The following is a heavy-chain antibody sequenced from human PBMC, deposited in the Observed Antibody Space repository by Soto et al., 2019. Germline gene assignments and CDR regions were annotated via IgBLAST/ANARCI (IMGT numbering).Heavy chain of an antibody. CDR2: IIPIFGTA. J-gene: IGHJ3*02. CDR3: ARDRTTNTRPYDSSGYTAHNAFDI. D-gene: IGHD3-22*01. V-gene: IGHV1-69*01. Sequence: QVQLVQSGAEVKKPGSSVKVSCKASGGTFSSYAISWVRQAPGQGLEWMGGIIPIFGTANYAQKFQGRVTITADESTSTAYMELSSLRSEDTAVYYCARDRTTNTRPYDSSGYTAHNAFDIWGQGTMVTVSS. CDR1: GGTFSSYA.